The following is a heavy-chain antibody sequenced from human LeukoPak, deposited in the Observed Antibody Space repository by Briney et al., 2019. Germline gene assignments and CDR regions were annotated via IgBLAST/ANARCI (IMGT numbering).Heavy chain of an antibody. V-gene: IGHV1-2*02. CDR3: ARVYTRGLGGIFGVVIRQIYFDY. Sequence: GASVKVSCKASGYTFTGYYMHWVRQAPGQGLEWMGWINPNSGGTNYAQKFQGRVTMTRDTSISTAYMELSRLRSDDTAVYYCARVYTRGLGGIFGVVIRQIYFDYWGQGTLVTVSS. D-gene: IGHD3-3*01. J-gene: IGHJ4*02. CDR1: GYTFTGYY. CDR2: INPNSGGT.